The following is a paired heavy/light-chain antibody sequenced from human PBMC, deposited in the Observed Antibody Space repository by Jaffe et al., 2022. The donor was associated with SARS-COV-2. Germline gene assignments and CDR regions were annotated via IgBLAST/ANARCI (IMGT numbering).Heavy chain of an antibody. J-gene: IGHJ4*02. V-gene: IGHV3-7*01. CDR2: IKQDGSEK. Sequence: EVQLVESGGGLVQPGGSLRLSCAASGFTFSSYWMSWVRQAPGKGLEWVANIKQDGSEKYYVDSVKGRFTISRDNAENSLYLQMNSLRAEDTAVYYCARAGNQLRRNDYWGPGTLVTVSS. CDR3: ARAGNQLRRNDY. CDR1: GFTFSSYW. D-gene: IGHD2-2*01.
Light chain of an antibody. CDR2: AAS. CDR3: QQSYSTPWT. V-gene: IGKV1-39*01. J-gene: IGKJ1*01. Sequence: DIQMTQSPSSLSASIGDRVTITCRASQSIISYLNWYQQKPGKAPKLLIYAASSLQSGVPSRFSGSGSGTDFTLTISSLQPEDFTTYYCQQSYSTPWTFGQGTKVEIK. CDR1: QSIISY.